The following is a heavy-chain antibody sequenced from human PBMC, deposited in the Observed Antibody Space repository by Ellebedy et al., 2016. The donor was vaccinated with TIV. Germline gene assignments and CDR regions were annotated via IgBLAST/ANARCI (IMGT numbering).Heavy chain of an antibody. J-gene: IGHJ4*02. CDR3: ASVPSAGADF. CDR1: GYTFTKYY. D-gene: IGHD1-14*01. V-gene: IGHV1-46*01. Sequence: ASVKVSCKTSGYTFTKYYFHWIRQAPGRGLEWMGVLNAGVGSTTYAQSLQGRVTMTADTSTRTVYMELRGLRLEDTAVYYCASVPSAGADFWGQGTLVTVSS. CDR2: LNAGVGST.